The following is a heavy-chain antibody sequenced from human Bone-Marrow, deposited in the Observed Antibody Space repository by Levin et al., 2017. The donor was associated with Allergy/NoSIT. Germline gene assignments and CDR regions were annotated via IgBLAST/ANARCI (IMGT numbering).Heavy chain of an antibody. CDR3: ARAIVVVPAALDP. Sequence: GESLKISCAASGFTFSDYYMSWIRQAPGKGLEWVSYISSSGSTIYYADSVKGRFTISRDNAKNSLYLQMNSLRAEDTAVYYCARAIVVVPAALDPWGQGTLVTVSS. J-gene: IGHJ5*02. V-gene: IGHV3-11*01. CDR2: ISSSGSTI. CDR1: GFTFSDYY. D-gene: IGHD2-2*01.